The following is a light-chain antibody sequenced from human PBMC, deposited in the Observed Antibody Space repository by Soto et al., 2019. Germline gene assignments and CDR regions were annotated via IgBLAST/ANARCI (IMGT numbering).Light chain of an antibody. CDR3: MQALQTWT. V-gene: IGKV2-28*01. Sequence: IVMTQSPLSLPVTPGEPASISWRSSQSLLHSNGYNSLDWYLQKAGQSPQVLMYLGSIRASGVPDRFSGSGSGTDFTLKISRVEAEDVGVYYCMQALQTWTFGHGTKVEIK. CDR2: LGS. CDR1: QSLLHSNGYNS. J-gene: IGKJ1*01.